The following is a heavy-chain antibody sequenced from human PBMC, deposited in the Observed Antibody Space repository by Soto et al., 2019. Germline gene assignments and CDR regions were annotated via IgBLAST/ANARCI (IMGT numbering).Heavy chain of an antibody. CDR2: IIPIFGTA. V-gene: IGHV1-69*13. CDR3: ARDQYVQLWLTTWFDP. CDR1: GGTFSSYA. J-gene: IGHJ5*02. Sequence: EASVKVSCKASGGTFSSYAISWVRQAPGQGLEWMGGIIPIFGTANYAQKFQGRVTITADESTSTAYMELSSLRSEDTAVYYCARDQYVQLWLTTWFDPWGQGTLVTVYS. D-gene: IGHD5-18*01.